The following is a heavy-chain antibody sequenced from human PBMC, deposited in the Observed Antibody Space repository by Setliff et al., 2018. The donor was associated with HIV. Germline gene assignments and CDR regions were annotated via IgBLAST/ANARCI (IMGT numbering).Heavy chain of an antibody. Sequence: SETLSLTCTVSGDFFSSDYYWSWIRQPPGKGLEWIGEINHSGSTNYNPSLKSRVTISVDTSKNQFSLKLSSVTAADTAVYYCARDYFDWILYAFDIWGQGTMVTVSS. D-gene: IGHD3-9*01. CDR2: INHSGST. CDR3: ARDYFDWILYAFDI. J-gene: IGHJ3*02. CDR1: GDFFSSDYY. V-gene: IGHV4-34*01.